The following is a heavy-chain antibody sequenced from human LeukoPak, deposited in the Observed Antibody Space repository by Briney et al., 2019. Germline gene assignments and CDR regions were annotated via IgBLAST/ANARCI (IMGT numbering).Heavy chain of an antibody. D-gene: IGHD6-13*01. J-gene: IGHJ6*03. Sequence: ASVKVPCKASGYTFTSYAMNWVRQAPGQGLEWMGWINTNTGNPTYAQGFTGRFVFSLDTSVSTAYLQISSLKAEDTAVYYCARELVRGYYYYYMDVWGKGTTVTVSS. CDR1: GYTFTSYA. V-gene: IGHV7-4-1*02. CDR3: ARELVRGYYYYYMDV. CDR2: INTNTGNP.